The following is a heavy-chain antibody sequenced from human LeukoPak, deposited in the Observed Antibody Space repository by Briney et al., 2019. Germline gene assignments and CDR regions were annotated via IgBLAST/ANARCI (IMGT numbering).Heavy chain of an antibody. V-gene: IGHV3-21*04. CDR2: ISSTSSYI. Sequence: PGGSLRLSCVASGFTLSSYSMNWVRQAPGKGLEWVSVISSTSSYIRYAESVEGRFTISRDNAKNSLFLEMESLRAEDTAVYYCAREAWFDPWGQGTLVTVSS. CDR3: AREAWFDP. J-gene: IGHJ5*02. CDR1: GFTLSSYS.